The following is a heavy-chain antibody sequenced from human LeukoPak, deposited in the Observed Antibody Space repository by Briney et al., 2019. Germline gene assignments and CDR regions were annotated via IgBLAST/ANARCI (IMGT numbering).Heavy chain of an antibody. J-gene: IGHJ5*02. Sequence: GRSLRLSCAASGFTFRSYAMHGVRQAPGKGLEWVAVISYDGSNKYYADSVKGRFTISRDNSKNTLYLQMNSLRAEDTAVYYCARGLEGLLWFGELGPWGQGTLVTVSS. CDR3: ARGLEGLLWFGELGP. D-gene: IGHD3-10*01. CDR2: ISYDGSNK. CDR1: GFTFRSYA. V-gene: IGHV3-30-3*01.